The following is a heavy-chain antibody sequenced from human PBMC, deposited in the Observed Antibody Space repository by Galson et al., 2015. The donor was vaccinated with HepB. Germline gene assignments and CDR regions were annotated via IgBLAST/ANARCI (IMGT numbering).Heavy chain of an antibody. D-gene: IGHD5-18*01. J-gene: IGHJ3*02. Sequence: SVKVSCKASGGTFSSYAISWVRQAPGQGLEWMGRIIPILGIANYAQKFQGRVTITADKSTSTAYMELSSLRSEDTAVYYCASREPPGIQLWLDAFDIWGQGTRVTVSS. CDR1: GGTFSSYA. V-gene: IGHV1-69*04. CDR2: IIPILGIA. CDR3: ASREPPGIQLWLDAFDI.